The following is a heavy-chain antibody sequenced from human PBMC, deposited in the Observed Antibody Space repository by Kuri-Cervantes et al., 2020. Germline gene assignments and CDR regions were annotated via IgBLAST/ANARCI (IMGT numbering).Heavy chain of an antibody. V-gene: IGHV3-23*01. CDR1: GFTFNSYD. D-gene: IGHD1-7*01. Sequence: GGSLRLSCEASGFTFNSYDMSWVRQAPGKGLEWVSTISRSGGNIYQPNSVKGRFTVSRDNYTNTLHLQVNSLRADDTAVYYCAIVRTRYNCNYTGGGGIDPWGQGTLVTVSS. J-gene: IGHJ5*02. CDR3: AIVRTRYNCNYTGGGGIDP. CDR2: ISRSGGNI.